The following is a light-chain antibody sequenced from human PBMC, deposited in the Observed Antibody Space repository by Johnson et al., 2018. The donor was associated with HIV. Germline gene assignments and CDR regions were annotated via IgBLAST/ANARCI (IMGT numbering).Light chain of an antibody. CDR3: GTWDSSLSAGV. J-gene: IGLJ1*01. CDR1: SSNIGNNY. Sequence: QAVLTQPPSVYAAPGQKVTISCSGSSSNIGNNYVSWYQQLPGTAPKLLIYENNKRPSGIPDRFSGSKSGTSATLGITGLQTGDEADYYCGTWDSSLSAGVCGTGTKVTAL. CDR2: ENN. V-gene: IGLV1-51*02.